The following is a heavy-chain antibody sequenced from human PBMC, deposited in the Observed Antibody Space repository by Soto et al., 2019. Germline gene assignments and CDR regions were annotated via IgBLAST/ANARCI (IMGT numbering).Heavy chain of an antibody. CDR1: GFTFSSYG. CDR2: IWYDGSNK. D-gene: IGHD6-6*01. V-gene: IGHV3-33*01. Sequence: GGSLRLSCAASGFTFSSYGMHWVRQAPGKGLEWVAVIWYDGSNKYYADSVKGRFTISRDNSKNTLYLQMNSLRAEDTAVYYCARFVAYSSSFDYWGQGTLVTVSS. J-gene: IGHJ4*02. CDR3: ARFVAYSSSFDY.